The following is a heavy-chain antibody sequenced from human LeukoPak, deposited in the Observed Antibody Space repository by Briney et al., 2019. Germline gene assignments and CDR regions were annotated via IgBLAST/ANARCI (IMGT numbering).Heavy chain of an antibody. CDR3: ARGGGSWYGIDY. J-gene: IGHJ4*02. V-gene: IGHV3-48*03. Sequence: GGSLRLSCAASGFTFSSYEMNWVRQAPGKGLEWVSYISSSGSTIYYADSVKGRFTISRDNAKNSLYLQMNSLRAEDTAVYYRARGGGSWYGIDYWGQGTLVTVSS. CDR2: ISSSGSTI. CDR1: GFTFSSYE. D-gene: IGHD6-13*01.